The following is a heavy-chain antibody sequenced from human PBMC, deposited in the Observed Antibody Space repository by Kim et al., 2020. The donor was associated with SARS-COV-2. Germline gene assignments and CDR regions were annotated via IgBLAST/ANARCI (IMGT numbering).Heavy chain of an antibody. Sequence: GGSLRLSCEVPGIDFSAYGMFWVRQAPGKGLEWVAINPSHSGDIYYADSVRGRFTISRDNSKNTLYLQMNDLRADDTAVYYCARDMSGVFDYWGQGTLVTVSS. V-gene: IGHV3-33*05. CDR1: GIDFSAYG. CDR3: ARDMSGVFDY. CDR2: NPSHSGDI. J-gene: IGHJ4*02.